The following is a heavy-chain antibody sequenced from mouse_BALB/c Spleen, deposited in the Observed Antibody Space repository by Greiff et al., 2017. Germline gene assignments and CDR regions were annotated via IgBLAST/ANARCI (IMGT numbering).Heavy chain of an antibody. CDR1: GFSITSYG. D-gene: IGHD2-10*01. J-gene: IGHJ3*01. V-gene: IGHV2-2*02. CDR3: ARTDAYYGNYGAY. Sequence: VQLQQSGPGLVQPSQSLSITCTVSGFSITSYGVHWVRQSPGKGLEWLGVIWSGGSTDYNAAFISRLSISKDNSKSQVFFKMNSLQANDTAIYYCARTDAYYGNYGAYWGQGTLVTVSA. CDR2: IWSGGST.